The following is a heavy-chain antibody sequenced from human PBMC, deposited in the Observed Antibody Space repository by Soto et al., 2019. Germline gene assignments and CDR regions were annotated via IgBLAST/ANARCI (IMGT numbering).Heavy chain of an antibody. Sequence: EVQLVESGGGLVQPGGSLRLSCAASGFTFSDHYMDWVRQAPGKGLEWVGRTRNKANSYSTEYAASVKGRFTISSDDSKNSLYLQMNSLRAEDTAVYYCGRVALSGAPRKYADYWGQGTLVTVSS. CDR2: TRNKANSYST. D-gene: IGHD2-2*01. CDR3: GRVALSGAPRKYADY. V-gene: IGHV3-72*01. CDR1: GFTFSDHY. J-gene: IGHJ4*02.